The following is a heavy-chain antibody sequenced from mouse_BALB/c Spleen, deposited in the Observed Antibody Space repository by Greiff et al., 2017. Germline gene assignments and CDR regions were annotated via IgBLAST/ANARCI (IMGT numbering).Heavy chain of an antibody. CDR1: GYSFTGYY. Sequence: LVKTGASVKISCKASGYSFTGYYMHWVRQSHGKSLEWIGYISCYNGATSYNQKFKGKATFTVDTSSSTAYMQFNSLTSEDSAVYYCARGIYYDYNYYAMDYWGQGTSVTVSS. J-gene: IGHJ4*01. CDR2: ISCYNGAT. D-gene: IGHD2-4*01. CDR3: ARGIYYDYNYYAMDY. V-gene: IGHV1S34*01.